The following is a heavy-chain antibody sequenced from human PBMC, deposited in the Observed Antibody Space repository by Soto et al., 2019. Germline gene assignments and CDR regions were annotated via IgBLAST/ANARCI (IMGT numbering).Heavy chain of an antibody. CDR1: GFTFSSYA. CDR2: ISYDGSNK. J-gene: IGHJ3*02. Sequence: QVQLVESGGGVVQPGRSLRLSCAASGFTFSSYAMHWVRQAPGKGLEWVAVISYDGSNKYYADSVKGRFTISRDNSKNTLYLQMNSLRAEDTAVYYCARVRGLRTATYAFDIWGQGTMVTVSS. V-gene: IGHV3-30-3*01. D-gene: IGHD4-17*01. CDR3: ARVRGLRTATYAFDI.